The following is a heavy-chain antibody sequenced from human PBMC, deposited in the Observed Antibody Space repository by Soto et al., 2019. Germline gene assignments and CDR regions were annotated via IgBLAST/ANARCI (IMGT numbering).Heavy chain of an antibody. CDR3: ARETPTGRIAAGPMDV. Sequence: GGSLRLSCAASGFTFSSYAMHWVRQAPGKGLEWVAVISYDGSNKYYADSVKGRFTISRDNSKNTLYLQMNSLRAEDTAVYYCARETPTGRIAAGPMDVWGQGTTVTVSS. V-gene: IGHV3-30-3*01. D-gene: IGHD6-13*01. CDR2: ISYDGSNK. J-gene: IGHJ6*02. CDR1: GFTFSSYA.